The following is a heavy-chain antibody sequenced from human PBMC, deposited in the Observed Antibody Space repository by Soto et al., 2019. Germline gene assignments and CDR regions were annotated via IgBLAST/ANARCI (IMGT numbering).Heavy chain of an antibody. CDR3: ARHRDHTYDY. CDR2: IIPIFGTT. J-gene: IGHJ4*02. CDR1: GGTFSSFA. Sequence: QVQLVQSGAEVKKPGSSVKVSCKASGGTFSSFAISWVRQAPGQGLEWMGGIIPIFGTTNYAQKFQGRVTITADESTSTAYMEVTTLRSEDTAVYYCARHRDHTYDYWGQGTLVTVSS. V-gene: IGHV1-69*01.